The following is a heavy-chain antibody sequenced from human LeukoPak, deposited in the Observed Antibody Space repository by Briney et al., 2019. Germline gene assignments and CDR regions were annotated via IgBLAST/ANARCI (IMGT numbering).Heavy chain of an antibody. CDR3: AEDCRDGYNWYAFDI. J-gene: IGHJ3*02. CDR1: GFTFSSYA. Sequence: GGSLRLSCAASGFTFSSYAMSWVRQAPGKGLEWVSAISGSGGSTYYADSVKGRFTISRDNSKNTLYLQMSSLRAEDTAVYYCAEDCRDGYNWYAFDIWGQGTMVTVSS. V-gene: IGHV3-23*01. CDR2: ISGSGGST. D-gene: IGHD5-24*01.